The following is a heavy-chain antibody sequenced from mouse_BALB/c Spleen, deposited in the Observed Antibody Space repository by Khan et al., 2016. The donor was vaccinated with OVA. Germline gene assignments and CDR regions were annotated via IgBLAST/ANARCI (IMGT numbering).Heavy chain of an antibody. D-gene: IGHD1-1*01. Sequence: VQLKQSGPELVKPGASVKISCKASGYSFTGYFMNWVMQSPGKSLEWIGRINPHIGETLYNQKFKGKATLTVDESSRTVHMELRSLESEDSAVYYCARKNGSNFDYWGQGTTLTVSS. V-gene: IGHV1-20*02. CDR2: INPHIGET. CDR3: ARKNGSNFDY. J-gene: IGHJ2*01. CDR1: GYSFTGYF.